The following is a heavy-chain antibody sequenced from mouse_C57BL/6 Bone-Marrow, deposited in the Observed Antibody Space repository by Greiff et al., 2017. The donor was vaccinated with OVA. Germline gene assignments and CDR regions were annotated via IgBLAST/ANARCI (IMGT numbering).Heavy chain of an antibody. CDR2: IDPETGGT. Sequence: QVQLQQSGAELVRPGASVTLSCKASGYTFTDYEMHWVKQTPVHGLEWIGAIDPETGGTAYNQKFKGKAILTADNSSSTAYMELRRLTSEDSAVYYCTRSYSNYGDFDYWGQGTTLTVSA. J-gene: IGHJ2*01. CDR1: GYTFTDYE. V-gene: IGHV1-15*01. D-gene: IGHD2-5*01. CDR3: TRSYSNYGDFDY.